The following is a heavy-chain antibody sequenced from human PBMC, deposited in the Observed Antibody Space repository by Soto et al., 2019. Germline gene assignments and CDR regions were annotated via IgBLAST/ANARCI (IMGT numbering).Heavy chain of an antibody. V-gene: IGHV5-10-1*01. D-gene: IGHD6-19*01. Sequence: GESLKISCKGSGYSFTSYWISWVRQMPGKGLEWMGRIDPSDSYTNYSPSFQGHVTISAGKSISTAYLQWSSLKASDTAMYYCARHRSSGYLYYYYGMDVWGQGTTVTVSS. CDR1: GYSFTSYW. CDR3: ARHRSSGYLYYYYGMDV. CDR2: IDPSDSYT. J-gene: IGHJ6*02.